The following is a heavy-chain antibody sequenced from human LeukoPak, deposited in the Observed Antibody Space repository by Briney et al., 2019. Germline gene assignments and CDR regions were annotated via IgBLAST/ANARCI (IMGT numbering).Heavy chain of an antibody. J-gene: IGHJ4*02. D-gene: IGHD4-11*01. CDR1: GFIFSNAC. Sequence: GGSLRLSCEGSGFIFSNACMSWIRQAPGKGLEGVGRVRTTAEGETTDYAAPVRGRFTISRDDSKSTVYLQMNSLETEDTAIYYCTAGLGKTDDDSWGQGTLVTVSS. CDR3: TAGLGKTDDDS. V-gene: IGHV3-15*01. CDR2: VRTTAEGETT.